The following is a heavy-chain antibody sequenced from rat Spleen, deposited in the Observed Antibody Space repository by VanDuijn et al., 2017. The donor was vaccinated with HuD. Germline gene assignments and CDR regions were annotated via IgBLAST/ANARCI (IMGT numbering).Heavy chain of an antibody. CDR3: ARTYYYDGYYYFDY. V-gene: IGHV5-25*01. D-gene: IGHD1-12*03. CDR2: ISTGAGNP. CDR1: GFILRNYY. J-gene: IGHJ2*01. Sequence: EVQLVESGGGLVKPGRSIKLSCAASGFILRNYYMAWVRQAPAKGLEWVASISTGAGNPYYRDSVKGRFTFSRDNAKTTLYLQMDSLRSEDTATYYCARTYYYDGYYYFDYWGQGVMVTVSS.